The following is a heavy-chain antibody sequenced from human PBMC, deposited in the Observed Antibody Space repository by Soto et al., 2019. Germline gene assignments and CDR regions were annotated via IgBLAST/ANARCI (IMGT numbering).Heavy chain of an antibody. J-gene: IGHJ4*02. D-gene: IGHD3-16*01. V-gene: IGHV5-51*01. CDR2: IYPGDSDT. CDR1: GYSFTSYW. Sequence: GESLKISCKGSGYSFTSYWIGWVRQMPGKGLEWMGIIYPGDSDTRYSPSFQGQVTISADKSISTAYLQWSSLKASDTAMYYCATRPYDYVDWDPQPYDYVDWGQGTLVTVSS. CDR3: ATRPYDYVDWDPQPYDYVD.